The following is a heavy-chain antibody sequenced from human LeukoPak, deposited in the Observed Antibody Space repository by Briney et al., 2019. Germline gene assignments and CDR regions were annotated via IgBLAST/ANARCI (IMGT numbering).Heavy chain of an antibody. Sequence: EASVKVSCKASGYTFTDYYMHWVRQAPGQGLEWMGIINPSGGSTSYAQKFQGRVTMTRDMSTSTVYMELSSLRSEDTAVYYCARDLGGYYLGYWGQGTLVTVSS. CDR3: ARDLGGYYLGY. CDR2: INPSGGST. J-gene: IGHJ4*02. V-gene: IGHV1-46*01. D-gene: IGHD3-22*01. CDR1: GYTFTDYY.